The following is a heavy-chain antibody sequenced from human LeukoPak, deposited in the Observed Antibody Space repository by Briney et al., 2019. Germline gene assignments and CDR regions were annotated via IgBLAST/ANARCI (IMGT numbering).Heavy chain of an antibody. CDR1: GGSISSYY. J-gene: IGHJ2*01. CDR2: IYYSGST. V-gene: IGHV4-59*01. D-gene: IGHD3-22*01. CDR3: ARSRTGGGYYYWYFDL. Sequence: SETLSLTSTVSGGSISSYYWSWIRQPPGKGLEWIGYIYYSGSTNYNPSLKSRVTISVDTSKNQFSLKLSSVTAADTAVYYCARSRTGGGYYYWYFDLWGRGTLVTVSS.